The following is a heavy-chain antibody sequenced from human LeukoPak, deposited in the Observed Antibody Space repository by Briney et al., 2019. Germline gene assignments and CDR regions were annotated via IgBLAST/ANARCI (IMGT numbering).Heavy chain of an antibody. CDR2: ISAYNGNT. V-gene: IGHV1-18*01. Sequence: ASVKVSCKASGYTFTSYGISWVRQAPGQGLEWMGWISAYNGNTNYAQKLQGRVTMTTDTSTSTAYMELRSLRSDDTAVYYCARPSFHWSSTSCYTGYGMDVWGQGTTVTVSS. CDR1: GYTFTSYG. J-gene: IGHJ6*02. D-gene: IGHD2-2*02. CDR3: ARPSFHWSSTSCYTGYGMDV.